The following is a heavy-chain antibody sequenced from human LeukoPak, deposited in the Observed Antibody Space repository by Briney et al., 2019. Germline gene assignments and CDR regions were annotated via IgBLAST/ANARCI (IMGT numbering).Heavy chain of an antibody. CDR2: CRKKLYAHTT. V-gene: IGHV3-72*01. CDR3: ARSRNRFDDY. CDR1: GFTFTSHS. Sequence: GGSLRLSCEASGFTFTSHSMNWVRQAPGKGPEWIAHCRKKLYAHTTEYAASVKGRFTISRDDSKNVLYLQMNSLKTEDTAVYFCARSRNRFDDYWGQGALVTVSS. J-gene: IGHJ4*02.